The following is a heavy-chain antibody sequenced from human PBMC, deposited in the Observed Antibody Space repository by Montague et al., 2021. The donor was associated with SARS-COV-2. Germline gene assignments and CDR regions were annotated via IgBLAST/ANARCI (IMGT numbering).Heavy chain of an antibody. J-gene: IGHJ6*02. CDR3: ARGYCSGSGCYYYYGMDV. CDR1: GGSFSGYY. Sequence: SETLSLTCAVYGGSFSGYYWCWIRQPPGGGLEWIWETNDSGRTNYNPSLKRRVTKPVDTSKNQSSLRLSSVTAADTAVYYCARGYCSGSGCYYYYGMDVWGQGTTVTVSS. V-gene: IGHV4-34*01. D-gene: IGHD2-15*01. CDR2: TNDSGRT.